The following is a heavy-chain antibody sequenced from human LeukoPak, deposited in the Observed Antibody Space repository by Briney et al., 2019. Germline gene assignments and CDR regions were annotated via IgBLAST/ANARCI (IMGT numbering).Heavy chain of an antibody. V-gene: IGHV1-46*03. D-gene: IGHD6-19*01. CDR1: GYTFTSYY. Sequence: ASVRVSCKASGYTFTSYYMHWVRQAPGQGLEWMGIINPSGGSTSYAQKFQGRVTMTRDPSTSTVYMELSSLRSEDTAVYYCARVAVPRTFDYWGQGTLVTASS. CDR3: ARVAVPRTFDY. J-gene: IGHJ4*02. CDR2: INPSGGST.